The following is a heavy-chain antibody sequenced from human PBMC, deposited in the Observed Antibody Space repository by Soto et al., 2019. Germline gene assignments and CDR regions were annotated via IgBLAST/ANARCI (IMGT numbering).Heavy chain of an antibody. V-gene: IGHV1-69*02. CDR2: VNPIVSMS. J-gene: IGHJ4*02. CDR3: ASSYGSGYPAFNY. CDR1: GDTFNFYS. Sequence: QVQLVQSGAEVKRPGSSVKVSCKASGDTFNFYSINWVRQAPGLGLEWMGRVNPIVSMSNYAQKFQGRDTMTADKSTSTAYMELSTLRSEHTAIYYCASSYGSGYPAFNYCGQGALVTVSS. D-gene: IGHD3-10*01.